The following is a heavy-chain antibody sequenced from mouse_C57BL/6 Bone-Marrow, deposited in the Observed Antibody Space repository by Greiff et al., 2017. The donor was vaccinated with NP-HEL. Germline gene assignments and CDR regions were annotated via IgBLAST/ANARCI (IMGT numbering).Heavy chain of an antibody. CDR2: IDPENGDT. CDR3: TTSSSGPFAY. CDR1: GFNIKDDY. V-gene: IGHV14-4*01. J-gene: IGHJ3*01. D-gene: IGHD3-2*02. Sequence: VQLQQSGAELVRPGASVKLSCTASGFNIKDDYMHWVKLRPEQGLEWIGWIDPENGDTEYASKFQGKATITADTSSNTAYLQLSSLTSEDTAVYYCTTSSSGPFAYWGQGTLVTVAA.